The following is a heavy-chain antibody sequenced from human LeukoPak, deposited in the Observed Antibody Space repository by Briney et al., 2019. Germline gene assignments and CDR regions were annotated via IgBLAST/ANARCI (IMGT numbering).Heavy chain of an antibody. CDR3: ARDRPPQPSGSYYYYYGMDV. V-gene: IGHV4-59*01. Sequence: KPSETLSLTCTVSGGSISSYYWSWIRQPPGKGLEWIGYIYYSGSTNYNPSPKSRVTISVDTSKNQFSLKLSSVTAADTAVYYCARDRPPQPSGSYYYYYGMDVWGQGTTVTVSS. CDR1: GGSISSYY. D-gene: IGHD1-26*01. CDR2: IYYSGST. J-gene: IGHJ6*02.